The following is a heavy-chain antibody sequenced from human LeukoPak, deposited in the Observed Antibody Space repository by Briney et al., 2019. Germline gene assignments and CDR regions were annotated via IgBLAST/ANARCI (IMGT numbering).Heavy chain of an antibody. CDR1: GGSITSSGYY. J-gene: IGHJ3*02. CDR3: ARDLSSRAGRLGAFDI. CDR2: IYYSGST. Sequence: SETLSLTCIVSGGSITSSGYYWGWIRQPPWKGLEWIGNIYYSGSTFYNPSLKSRVTISVDKSKNQFSLKLSSVTAADTAVYYCARDLSSRAGRLGAFDIWGQGTMVTVSS. V-gene: IGHV4-39*07. D-gene: IGHD6-13*01.